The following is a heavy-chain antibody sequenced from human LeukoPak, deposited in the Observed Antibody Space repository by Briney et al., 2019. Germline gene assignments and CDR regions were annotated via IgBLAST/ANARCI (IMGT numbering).Heavy chain of an antibody. CDR2: ISSSGSTI. CDR1: GFTFSSYE. J-gene: IGHJ4*02. CDR3: ARVPGGAVRYFDY. V-gene: IGHV3-48*03. D-gene: IGHD3-16*01. Sequence: QPGGSLRLSCAASGFTFSSYEMNWVRQAPGKGLEWVSYISSSGSTIYYADSVKGRFTISRDNAKNSLYLQMNSLRAEDMAVYYCARVPGGAVRYFDYWGQGTLVTVSS.